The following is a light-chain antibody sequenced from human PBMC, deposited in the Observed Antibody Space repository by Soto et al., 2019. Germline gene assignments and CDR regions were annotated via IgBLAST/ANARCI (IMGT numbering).Light chain of an antibody. V-gene: IGKV1-5*01. CDR2: DAS. CDR1: QNIYGW. J-gene: IGKJ1*01. Sequence: DIQMTQSPSTLSASVGDRVTITCRATQNIYGWLAWYQQKSGKAPKLLIYDASSLESGVPSRFSGSGFGTEFTVTISSLQPDDFATYYCQQYNSYPWTFGQVTKVEVK. CDR3: QQYNSYPWT.